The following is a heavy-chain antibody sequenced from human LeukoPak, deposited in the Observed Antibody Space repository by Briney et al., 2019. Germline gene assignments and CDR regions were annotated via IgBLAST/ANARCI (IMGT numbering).Heavy chain of an antibody. CDR1: GYTLTSYN. V-gene: IGHV1-46*01. Sequence: ASVKVSCKASGYTLTSYNMHWVRQAPGQGLEWMGIINPGGGSASYAPKFQGRITMTRDMSTSTVYMELSSLTSEDTAVYYCARPQLWIFVEWGQGLLITVSS. J-gene: IGHJ4*01. D-gene: IGHD1-1*01. CDR3: ARPQLWIFVE. CDR2: INPGGGSA.